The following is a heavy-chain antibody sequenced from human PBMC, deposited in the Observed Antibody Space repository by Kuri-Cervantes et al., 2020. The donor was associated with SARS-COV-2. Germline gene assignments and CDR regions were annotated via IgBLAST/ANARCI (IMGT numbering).Heavy chain of an antibody. Sequence: SETLSLTCTVSGGSISSYYWSWTRQPAGKGLEWIGEINHSGSTNYNPSLKSRVTISVDTSKNHFSLRLTSVTAADTAVYYCARDSAVSIFGVVNWFDPWGQGTLVTVSS. CDR2: INHSGST. D-gene: IGHD3-3*01. V-gene: IGHV4-34*01. CDR1: GGSISSYY. CDR3: ARDSAVSIFGVVNWFDP. J-gene: IGHJ5*02.